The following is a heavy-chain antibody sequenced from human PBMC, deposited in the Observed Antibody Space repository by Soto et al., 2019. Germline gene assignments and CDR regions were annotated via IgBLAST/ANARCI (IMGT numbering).Heavy chain of an antibody. CDR2: IHYSGTT. V-gene: IGHV4-59*01. J-gene: IGHJ4*02. CDR3: AAGEASSRNLAPYYLDF. D-gene: IGHD6-13*01. CDR1: GGSMRNYF. Sequence: TPETLSLTCTVSGGSMRNYFWTWIRQPPGKGLEWIGYIHYSGTTSFFPSYNPSLRSRVTISEDTSKNQFSLKLLSVTTADTAVYFCAAGEASSRNLAPYYLDFWGQGTLVTVSS.